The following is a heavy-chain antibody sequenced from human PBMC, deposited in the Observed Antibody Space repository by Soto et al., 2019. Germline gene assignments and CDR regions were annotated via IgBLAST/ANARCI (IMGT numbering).Heavy chain of an antibody. V-gene: IGHV3-21*01. Sequence: EVQLVESGGGLVKPGGSLRLSCADSGFTFSSYSMNWVRQAPGKGLEWVSSISSSSSYIYYADSVKGRFTISRDNAKNSLYLQMNSLRAEDTAVYYCARDLGYYDSSGRRSAFDIWGQGTMVTVSS. CDR1: GFTFSSYS. D-gene: IGHD3-22*01. CDR3: ARDLGYYDSSGRRSAFDI. CDR2: ISSSSSYI. J-gene: IGHJ3*02.